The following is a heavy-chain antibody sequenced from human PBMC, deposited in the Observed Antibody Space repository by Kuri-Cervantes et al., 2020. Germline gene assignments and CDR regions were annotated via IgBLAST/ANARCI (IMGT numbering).Heavy chain of an antibody. Sequence: GESLKISCAASGFTFSSCAMSWVRQAPGKGLEWVANIKQDGSEKYYVDSVKGRFTISRDNAKNSLYLQMNSLRAEDTAVYYCARAWRSRIAFDIWGQGTMVTVSS. D-gene: IGHD5-24*01. CDR1: GFTFSSCA. J-gene: IGHJ3*02. CDR2: IKQDGSEK. CDR3: ARAWRSRIAFDI. V-gene: IGHV3-7*01.